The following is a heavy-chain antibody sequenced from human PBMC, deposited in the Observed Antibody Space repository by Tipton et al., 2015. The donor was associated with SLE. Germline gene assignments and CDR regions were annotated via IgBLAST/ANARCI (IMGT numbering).Heavy chain of an antibody. CDR1: GYTFTSYA. CDR2: INTNTGNP. V-gene: IGHV7-4-1*02. CDR3: AREPHFIAAAVVDAFDI. J-gene: IGHJ3*02. Sequence: QLVQSGPEVKKPGASVKVSCKASGYTFTSYAMNWVRQAPGQGLEWMGWINTNTGNPTYAQGFTGRFVFSLDTSVSTAYLQISSLKAEDTAVYYCAREPHFIAAAVVDAFDIWGQGTMVTVSS. D-gene: IGHD6-13*01.